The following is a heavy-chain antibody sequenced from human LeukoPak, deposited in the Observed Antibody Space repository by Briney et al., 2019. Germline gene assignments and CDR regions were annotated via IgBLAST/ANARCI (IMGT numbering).Heavy chain of an antibody. CDR3: ARETTYYYGSGSYSATNWFDP. V-gene: IGHV4-61*02. D-gene: IGHD3-10*01. CDR1: GNSISSGDNY. Sequence: PSQTLSLTCTVSGNSISSGDNYWSWIRQPAGKGLEWIGRIYTSGSTNYNPSLKSRVTISVDKSKNQFSLKLSSVTAADTAVYYCARETTYYYGSGSYSATNWFDPWGQGTLVTVSS. CDR2: IYTSGST. J-gene: IGHJ5*02.